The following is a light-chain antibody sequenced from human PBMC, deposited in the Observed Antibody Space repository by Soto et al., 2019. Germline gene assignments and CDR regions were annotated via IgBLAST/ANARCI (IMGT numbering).Light chain of an antibody. Sequence: EIVMTQSPATLSVSPGERVTLSCRASQSVSIHLAWYQQKPGQAPRLLISDASTRATGIPARFSGSGSGTEFSLTISSLQSEDFAVYYCQQYNYWPRTFGQGPTLEIK. V-gene: IGKV3-15*01. J-gene: IGKJ2*02. CDR1: QSVSIH. CDR3: QQYNYWPRT. CDR2: DAS.